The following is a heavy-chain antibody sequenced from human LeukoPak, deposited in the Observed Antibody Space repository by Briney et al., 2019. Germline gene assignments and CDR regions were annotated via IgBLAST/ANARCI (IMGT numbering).Heavy chain of an antibody. V-gene: IGHV7-4-1*02. Sequence: ASVKVSCKASGYTFTGYYMHWVRQAPGQGLEWMGWINTNTGNPTYAQGFTGRFVFSLDTSVSTAYLQISSLKAEDTAVYYCARAGGIAAAGKGVDYWGQGTLVTVSS. CDR2: INTNTGNP. CDR3: ARAGGIAAAGKGVDY. D-gene: IGHD6-13*01. CDR1: GYTFTGYY. J-gene: IGHJ4*02.